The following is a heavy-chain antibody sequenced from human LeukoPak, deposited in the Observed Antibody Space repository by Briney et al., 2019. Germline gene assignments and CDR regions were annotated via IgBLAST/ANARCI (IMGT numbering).Heavy chain of an antibody. V-gene: IGHV3-23*01. D-gene: IGHD5-24*01. CDR1: GFTFSSSA. Sequence: GGSLRLPCAASGFTFSSSAMSWVRQAPGKGLEWVSSISGSGSGGSTYYADSVKGRFTISRDNSKNTLYLQMNSLRVEDTAVYYCAKSGYNRFDYWGQGTLVTVSS. J-gene: IGHJ4*02. CDR3: AKSGYNRFDY. CDR2: ISGSGSGGST.